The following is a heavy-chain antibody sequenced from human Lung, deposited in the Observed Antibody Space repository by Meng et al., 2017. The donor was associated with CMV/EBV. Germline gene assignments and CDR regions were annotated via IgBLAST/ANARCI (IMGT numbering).Heavy chain of an antibody. CDR2: IIPILGTA. J-gene: IGHJ6*02. CDR1: GGTFSSYA. Sequence: SVKVSXKASGGTFSSYAISWVRQAPGQGLEWMGGIIPILGTANYAQKLQGRVTFTADKSTSTAYMELSSLRSEDTAVYYCATDGGLGEVVLTINYHYYALDVWGQGXSVTVSS. V-gene: IGHV1-69*10. D-gene: IGHD3-10*01. CDR3: ATDGGLGEVVLTINYHYYALDV.